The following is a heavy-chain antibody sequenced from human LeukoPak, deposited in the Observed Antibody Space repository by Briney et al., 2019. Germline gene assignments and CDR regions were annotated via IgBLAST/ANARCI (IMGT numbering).Heavy chain of an antibody. CDR1: GYTFTSYD. V-gene: IGHV1-8*01. CDR2: MNPNSGNT. D-gene: IGHD3-10*01. Sequence: ASVKVSCKASGYTFTSYDINWVRQATGQGLEWMGWMNPNSGNTGYAQKFQGRVTMTRNTSISTAYMELSSLRSEDTAVYYCARSIFGSRSYSAILYYYYYGMDVWGQGTTVTVSS. CDR3: ARSIFGSRSYSAILYYYYYGMDV. J-gene: IGHJ6*02.